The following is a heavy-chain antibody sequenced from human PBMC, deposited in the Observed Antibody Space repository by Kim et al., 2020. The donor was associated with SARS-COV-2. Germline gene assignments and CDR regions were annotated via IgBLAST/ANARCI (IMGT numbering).Heavy chain of an antibody. CDR3: AREISRGDEADDI. D-gene: IGHD3-10*01. J-gene: IGHJ3*02. CDR1: GGSLNNFY. Sequence: SETLSLTCAVYGGSLNNFYWTWIRQPPGKGPEWIGEINHRGSTNYNPSLKSRVTISIDTTKNQLSLKLNSVTAADTAAYYCAREISRGDEADDIWGQGT. CDR2: INHRGST. V-gene: IGHV4-34*01.